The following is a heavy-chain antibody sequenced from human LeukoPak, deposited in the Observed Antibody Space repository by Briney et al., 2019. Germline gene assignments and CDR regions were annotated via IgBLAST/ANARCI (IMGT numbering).Heavy chain of an antibody. J-gene: IGHJ4*02. V-gene: IGHV3-48*02. D-gene: IGHD2-2*01. Sequence: RGSLRLSCAASGFTFSSYSMNWVRQAPGGGLEWVSYISSSISTIHYADSVKGRFTISRDNAKNSLYLQMNSLRDEDTALYYCARSSSLDYWGLGTLVTVSS. CDR1: GFTFSSYS. CDR3: ARSSSLDY. CDR2: ISSSISTI.